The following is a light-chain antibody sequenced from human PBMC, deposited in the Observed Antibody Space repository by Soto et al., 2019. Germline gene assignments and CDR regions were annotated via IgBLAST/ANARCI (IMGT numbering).Light chain of an antibody. CDR3: CSYAGSFTRFVV. V-gene: IGLV2-11*01. CDR1: SSDVGRYNY. J-gene: IGLJ2*01. Sequence: QSALTQPRSVSGSPGQSVTISCTGTSSDVGRYNYVSWFQQRPGKAPEVIIYDVTKRPSGVPDRFSGSKSGNTASLTISGLQADDEADYHCCSYAGSFTRFVVFGGGTKVTVL. CDR2: DVT.